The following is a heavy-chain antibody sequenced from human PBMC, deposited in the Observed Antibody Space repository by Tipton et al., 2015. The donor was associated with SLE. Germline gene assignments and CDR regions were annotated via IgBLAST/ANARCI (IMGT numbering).Heavy chain of an antibody. CDR3: GRDLGGVAAY. Sequence: QLVQSGGGVVQPGGSLRLSCEASEFFFRSYGMHWVRQAPGKGLEWVAFIRWDGSNEYYVDSVKGRFTISRDNARNTLYLQMNSLRAEDTGVDYCGRDLGGVAAYWGQGALVTVSS. D-gene: IGHD2-15*01. CDR2: IRWDGSNE. CDR1: EFFFRSYG. V-gene: IGHV3-30*02. J-gene: IGHJ4*02.